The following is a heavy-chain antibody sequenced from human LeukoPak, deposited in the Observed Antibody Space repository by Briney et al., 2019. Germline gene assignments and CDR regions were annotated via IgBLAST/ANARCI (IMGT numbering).Heavy chain of an antibody. V-gene: IGHV4-59*01. Sequence: SETLSLTCTVSGGSISSYYWSWIRQPPGKGLDWIGYIYYSGSTNYNPSLKSRVTISVDTSKNQFSLKLSSVTAADTAVYYCARCRYQLAYFDYWGQGTLVTVSS. D-gene: IGHD2-2*01. CDR1: GGSISSYY. CDR3: ARCRYQLAYFDY. J-gene: IGHJ4*02. CDR2: IYYSGST.